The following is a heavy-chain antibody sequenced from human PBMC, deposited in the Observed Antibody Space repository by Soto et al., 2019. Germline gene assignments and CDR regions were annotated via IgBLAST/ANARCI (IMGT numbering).Heavy chain of an antibody. J-gene: IGHJ4*02. D-gene: IGHD3-22*01. CDR2: IYWHDDK. CDR3: ARMNSSGPVDY. V-gene: IGHV2-5*01. Sequence: SGPTLVNPTQTLTLTCTFSGFSLSTSAVGVGWIRQPPGKALDWLALIYWHDDKRYSPSLRSRVTITKDTFKNQVVLTLTNMDPVDTATYFCARMNSSGPVDYWGQGTLVTVSS. CDR1: GFSLSTSAVG.